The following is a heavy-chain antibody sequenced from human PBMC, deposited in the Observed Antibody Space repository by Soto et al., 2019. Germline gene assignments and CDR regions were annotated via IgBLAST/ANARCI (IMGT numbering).Heavy chain of an antibody. CDR3: ARDLAAGDL. CDR1: GYRFTTYY. Sequence: QAHLVQSGAEVRKPGASVKVSCTTSGYRFTTYYIHWVRQAPGHGLEWMAIINPTGGSTNYAQKFRGRITLTMDTSTSTVYMELSSLRSEDTAVYYWARDLAAGDLWGQGTLVTVSS. D-gene: IGHD2-21*01. V-gene: IGHV1-46*01. J-gene: IGHJ4*02. CDR2: INPTGGST.